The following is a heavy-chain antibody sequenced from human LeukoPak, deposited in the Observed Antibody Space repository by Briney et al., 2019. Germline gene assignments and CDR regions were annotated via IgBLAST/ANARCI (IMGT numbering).Heavy chain of an antibody. V-gene: IGHV4-59*01. D-gene: IGHD6-13*01. CDR1: GGSISSYY. J-gene: IGHJ5*02. CDR2: IYTSGST. CDR3: ARESAAGYNWFDP. Sequence: SETLSLTCTVSGGSISSYYWNWIRQPPGKGLEWIGYIYTSGSTNYNPSLKSRVSISVDTSKNQFSLKLTSVTAADAAVYYCARESAAGYNWFDPWGQGTLVTVSS.